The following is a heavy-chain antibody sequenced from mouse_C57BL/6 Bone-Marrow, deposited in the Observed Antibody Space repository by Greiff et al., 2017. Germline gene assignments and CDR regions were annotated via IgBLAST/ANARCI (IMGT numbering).Heavy chain of an antibody. Sequence: EVKVVESGEGLVKPGGSLKLSCAASGFTFTSYAMSWVRQTPEKRLEWVAYISSGGDYTYYADNVKGRSTITRDNSRNTLYLQLSSLEYEDAAMYYCTMRNGFDDMDYWGQGTSVTVSS. CDR2: ISSGGDYT. CDR1: GFTFTSYA. V-gene: IGHV5-9-1*02. J-gene: IGHJ4*01. CDR3: TMRNGFDDMDY.